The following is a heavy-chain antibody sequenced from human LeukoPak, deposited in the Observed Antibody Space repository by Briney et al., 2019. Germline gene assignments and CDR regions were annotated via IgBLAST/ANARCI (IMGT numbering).Heavy chain of an antibody. J-gene: IGHJ4*02. Sequence: ASVKVSCKACGYTFTSYGISWVRQAPGQGLEWMGWISAYNGNTNYAQKLQGRVTMTTDTSTSTAYMELRSLRSDDTAVYYCARDRKGYSSVRQDYWGQGTLVTVS. CDR2: ISAYNGNT. V-gene: IGHV1-18*01. CDR1: GYTFTSYG. CDR3: ARDRKGYSSVRQDY. D-gene: IGHD6-19*01.